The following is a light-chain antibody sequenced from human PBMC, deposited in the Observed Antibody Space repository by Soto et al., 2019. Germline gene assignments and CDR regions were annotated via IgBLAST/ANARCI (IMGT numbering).Light chain of an antibody. CDR1: QSVSSN. Sequence: EIVMTQSPATLSVSPGERATLSCRASQSVSSNLAWYQQKPGQAPRLLIYGASTRATGIPARFSGNGSGTEFTLTISSLQSEDFAVYYCQQYNNWPPYTCGQGTKLEIK. CDR3: QQYNNWPPYT. J-gene: IGKJ2*01. CDR2: GAS. V-gene: IGKV3-15*01.